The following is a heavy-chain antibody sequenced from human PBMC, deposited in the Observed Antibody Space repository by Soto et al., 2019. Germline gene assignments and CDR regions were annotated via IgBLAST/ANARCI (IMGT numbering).Heavy chain of an antibody. V-gene: IGHV4-34*01. Sequence: PSETLSLTCAVYGGSFSGYYWSWIRQPPGKGLEWIGEINHSGSTNYNPSLKSRVTVSVDTSKNQFSLKLSSVTAADTAVYYCARVGPLRYSSSWSPVYYYYGMDVWGQGTTVTVSS. CDR3: ARVGPLRYSSSWSPVYYYYGMDV. D-gene: IGHD6-13*01. CDR1: GGSFSGYY. CDR2: INHSGST. J-gene: IGHJ6*02.